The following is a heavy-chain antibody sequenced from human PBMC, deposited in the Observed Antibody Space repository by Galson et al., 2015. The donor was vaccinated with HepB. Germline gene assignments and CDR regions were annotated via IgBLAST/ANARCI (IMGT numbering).Heavy chain of an antibody. Sequence: SLRLSCAASGFTFSSYAMHWVRQAPGKGLEYVSAISSNGGSTYYADSVKGRFTISRDNSKNTLYLQMSSLRAEDTAVYYCVKDSSSRGYYYYYYGMDVWGQGTTVTVSS. CDR1: GFTFSSYA. CDR2: ISSNGGST. CDR3: VKDSSSRGYYYYYYGMDV. V-gene: IGHV3-64D*06. J-gene: IGHJ6*02. D-gene: IGHD6-13*01.